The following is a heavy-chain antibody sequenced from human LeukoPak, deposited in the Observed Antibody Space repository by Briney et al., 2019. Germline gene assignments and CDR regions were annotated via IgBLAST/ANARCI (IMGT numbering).Heavy chain of an antibody. CDR2: IRSKAYGGTT. CDR3: TRELWAVADLYYFDY. J-gene: IGHJ4*02. V-gene: IGHV3-49*04. CDR1: GFTFGDYA. Sequence: GGSLRLSCTASGFTFGDYAMSWVRQAPGKGLEWVGFIRSKAYGGTTEYAASVKGRFTISRDDSKSIAYLQMNSLKTEDTAVYYCTRELWAVADLYYFDYWGQGTLVTVSS. D-gene: IGHD6-19*01.